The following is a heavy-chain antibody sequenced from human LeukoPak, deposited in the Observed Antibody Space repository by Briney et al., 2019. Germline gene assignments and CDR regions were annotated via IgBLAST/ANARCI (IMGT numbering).Heavy chain of an antibody. Sequence: ASVKVSCKASGYTSTSYAMNWVRQAPGQGLEWMGIINPSGGSTSYAQKFQGRVTMTRDTSTSTVYMELSSLRSEDTAVYYCARDRSSTSWFDPWGQGTLVTVSS. D-gene: IGHD2-2*01. J-gene: IGHJ5*02. CDR3: ARDRSSTSWFDP. CDR2: INPSGGST. CDR1: GYTSTSYA. V-gene: IGHV1-46*01.